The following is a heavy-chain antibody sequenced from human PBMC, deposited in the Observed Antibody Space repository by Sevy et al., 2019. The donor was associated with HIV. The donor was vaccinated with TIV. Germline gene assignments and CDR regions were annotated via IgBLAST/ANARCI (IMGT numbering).Heavy chain of an antibody. V-gene: IGHV3-30*18. D-gene: IGHD1-26*01. CDR2: ISHHGIDE. CDR3: ANAYSGSYSHSYLYALDV. Sequence: GGSLRLSCIGSGFSLSYYGIHWVRQSPGKGLDWVALISHHGIDEYYADSVKGRFPISRDNSKNTVYLEMNSLRNEDTAIYFCANAYSGSYSHSYLYALDVWGQGTTVTVSS. CDR1: GFSLSYYG. J-gene: IGHJ6*02.